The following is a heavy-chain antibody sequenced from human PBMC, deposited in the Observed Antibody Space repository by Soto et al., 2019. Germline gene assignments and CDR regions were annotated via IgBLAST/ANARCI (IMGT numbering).Heavy chain of an antibody. CDR2: MNPNSGNT. J-gene: IGHJ6*03. Sequence: ASVKVSCKASGYTFTSYDINWVRQATGQGLEWMGWMNPNSGNTGYVQKFQGRVTMNRNTSISTAYMELSSLRAEDTAVYYCARGGQQLVRQYYYYYYYMDVWGKGTTVTVSS. D-gene: IGHD6-13*01. CDR3: ARGGQQLVRQYYYYYYYMDV. CDR1: GYTFTSYD. V-gene: IGHV1-8*01.